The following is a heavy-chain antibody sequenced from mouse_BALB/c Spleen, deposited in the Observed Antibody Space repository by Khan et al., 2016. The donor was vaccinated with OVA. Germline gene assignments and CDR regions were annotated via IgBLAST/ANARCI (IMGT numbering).Heavy chain of an antibody. Sequence: QVQLQQSGAELVRPGASVKLSCKASGYTFTSYWIHWVKQRPGQGLEWIGNIYPSDTYTNYTQNFKDKATLTVDKSSSTAYMLLTGPTSEDSAVYYCTRSIYYYGSCFDYWGQGTTLTGSS. D-gene: IGHD1-1*01. J-gene: IGHJ2*01. V-gene: IGHV1-69*02. CDR2: IYPSDTYT. CDR1: GYTFTSYW. CDR3: TRSIYYYGSCFDY.